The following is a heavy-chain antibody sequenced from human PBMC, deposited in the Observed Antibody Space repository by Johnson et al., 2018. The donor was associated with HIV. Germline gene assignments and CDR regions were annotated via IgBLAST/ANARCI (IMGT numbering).Heavy chain of an antibody. CDR1: GFTFSSYW. CDR3: ARGQELWAFDI. Sequence: VQLVESGGGLVQPGGSLRLSCAASGFTFSSYWMSCVRQAPGKGLEWVANIKQDGSEKYYVDSVKGRFTISRDNSKNTLFLQMNGLRPEDTAVYYCARGQELWAFDIGGQGTRVTVSS. J-gene: IGHJ3*02. V-gene: IGHV3-7*01. CDR2: IKQDGSEK. D-gene: IGHD2-21*01.